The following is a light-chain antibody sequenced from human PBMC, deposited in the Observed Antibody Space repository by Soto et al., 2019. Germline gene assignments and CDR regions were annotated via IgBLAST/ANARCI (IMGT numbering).Light chain of an antibody. V-gene: IGKV1-5*03. CDR3: QQYNSYPWT. J-gene: IGKJ1*01. CDR2: KAS. CDR1: QSISTW. Sequence: DIQMTQSPSTLSTSVGDRVTITCRASQSISTWLAWYQQEPGKAPKLLIHKASSLQSGVPSRFSGSGSGTEFTLTISSLQPDDFATYYCQQYNSYPWTFGQGTKVDIK.